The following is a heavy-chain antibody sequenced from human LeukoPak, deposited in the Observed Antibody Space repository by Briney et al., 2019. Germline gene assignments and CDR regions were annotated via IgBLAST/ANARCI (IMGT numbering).Heavy chain of an antibody. D-gene: IGHD6-13*01. J-gene: IGHJ4*02. CDR2: INIDGSST. V-gene: IGHV3-74*01. CDR1: GFTFISYW. Sequence: GGSLRLSCEASGFTFISYWMHWVRQAPGNWLVWVSRINIDGSSTSYADSVKCRFTISRDNAKKTMYMQMNSLRAEDTAVYYCARGLLAAAGIDYWGQGALVTVSS. CDR3: ARGLLAAAGIDY.